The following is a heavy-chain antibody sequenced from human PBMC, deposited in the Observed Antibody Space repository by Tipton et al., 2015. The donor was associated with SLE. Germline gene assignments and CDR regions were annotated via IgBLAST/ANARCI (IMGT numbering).Heavy chain of an antibody. Sequence: LRLSCPVSGDSISISTYSWGWIRQPPGKGLEWIGSMFYSGGTYYNSSLKSRVTISVDTSKNPFSLKLSSVTAADTSVYYCVRQPTEGWFDPWGQGTLVTVSS. CDR1: GDSISISTYS. CDR2: MFYSGGT. J-gene: IGHJ5*02. CDR3: VRQPTEGWFDP. V-gene: IGHV4-39*01.